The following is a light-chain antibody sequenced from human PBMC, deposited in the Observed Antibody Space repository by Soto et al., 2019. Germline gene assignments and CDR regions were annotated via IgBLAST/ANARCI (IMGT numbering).Light chain of an antibody. J-gene: IGLJ1*01. Sequence: QSVLTQPPSVSGAPGQRVTISCTGSSSNIGAGYDVHWYQRLPGTAPKVLIYNNNNRPSGVPDRFSGSKSGTSASLAITGLPAEDEADYYCQSYDSSLSGPYVFGTGTKLPVL. CDR2: NNN. CDR3: QSYDSSLSGPYV. V-gene: IGLV1-40*01. CDR1: SSNIGAGYD.